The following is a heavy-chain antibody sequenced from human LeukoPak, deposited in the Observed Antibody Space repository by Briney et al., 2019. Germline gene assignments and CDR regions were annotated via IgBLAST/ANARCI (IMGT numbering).Heavy chain of an antibody. D-gene: IGHD6-13*01. CDR1: GGSISSGSYY. Sequence: PSETLSLTCTVSGGSISSGSYYWSWIRQPAGKGLGWIGRIYTSGSTNYNPSLKSRVTISVDTSKNQFSLKLSSVTAADTAEYYCARGSAEFDYWGQGTLVTVSS. CDR3: ARGSAEFDY. V-gene: IGHV4-61*02. CDR2: IYTSGST. J-gene: IGHJ4*02.